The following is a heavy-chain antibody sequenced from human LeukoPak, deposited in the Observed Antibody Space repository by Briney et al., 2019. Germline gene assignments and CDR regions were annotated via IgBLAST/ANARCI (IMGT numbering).Heavy chain of an antibody. CDR2: ISWNSGSI. CDR1: GFTFDDYA. V-gene: IGHV3-9*01. J-gene: IGHJ6*02. Sequence: GGSLRLSCAASGFTFDDYAMHWVRQAPGKGLEWVSGISWNSGSIGYADSVKGRFTISRDNAKNSLYLQMNSLRAEDTALYYCAKDVGGAYYYGMDVWGQGTTVTVSS. D-gene: IGHD1-26*01. CDR3: AKDVGGAYYYGMDV.